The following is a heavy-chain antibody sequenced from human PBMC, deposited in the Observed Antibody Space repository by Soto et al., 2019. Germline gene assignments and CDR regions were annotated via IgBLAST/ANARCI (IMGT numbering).Heavy chain of an antibody. CDR1: GGSFSGYF. Sequence: SETLSLTCAVYGGSFSGYFWSWIRQPPGKGLEWIGEINHSGSTNHNPSLKSRVIISVETSKNQFSLKLDSVTAADTAVYFCARDFAYFDSWGQGTLVTVSS. J-gene: IGHJ4*02. CDR3: ARDFAYFDS. V-gene: IGHV4-34*01. D-gene: IGHD3-3*01. CDR2: INHSGST.